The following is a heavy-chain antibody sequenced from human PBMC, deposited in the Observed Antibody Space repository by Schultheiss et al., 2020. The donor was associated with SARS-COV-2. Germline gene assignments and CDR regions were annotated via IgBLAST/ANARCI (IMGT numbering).Heavy chain of an antibody. CDR3: ARQALTGTSGWFDS. CDR1: GGSISSYY. D-gene: IGHD1-7*01. J-gene: IGHJ5*01. Sequence: SQTLSLTCTVSGGSISSYYWSWIRQPPGKGLEWIGYIYYSGSTNYNPSLKSRVTISVDTSKNQFSLKLSSVTAADTAVYYCARQALTGTSGWFDSWGQGTLVTVSS. CDR2: IYYSGST. V-gene: IGHV4-59*08.